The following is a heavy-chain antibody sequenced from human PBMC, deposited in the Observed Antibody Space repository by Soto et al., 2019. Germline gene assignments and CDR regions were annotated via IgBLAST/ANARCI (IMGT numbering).Heavy chain of an antibody. CDR3: AKALSCSGGSCYLFGAFDI. CDR2: ISGSGGRT. CDR1: GFTFSSYA. J-gene: IGHJ3*02. Sequence: GGSLRLSCEASGFTFSSYAMSWVRQAPGKGLEWVSAISGSGGRTYYADSVKGRFTISRDNSKNTLYLQMNSLRAEDTAVYYCAKALSCSGGSCYLFGAFDIWGQGTMVTVSS. V-gene: IGHV3-23*01. D-gene: IGHD2-15*01.